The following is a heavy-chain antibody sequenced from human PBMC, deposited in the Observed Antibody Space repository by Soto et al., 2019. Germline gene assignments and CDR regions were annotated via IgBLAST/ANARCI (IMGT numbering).Heavy chain of an antibody. D-gene: IGHD3-3*01. CDR1: GFTFSDYY. CDR3: ARVGYDFWSGYYTNYYYHYMDV. V-gene: IGHV3-11*01. CDR2: ISSSGSTI. J-gene: IGHJ6*03. Sequence: PGGSLRLSCAASGFTFSDYYMSWIRQAPGKGLEWVSYISSSGSTIYYADSVKGRFTISRDNAKNSLYLQMNSLRAEDTAVYYCARVGYDFWSGYYTNYYYHYMDVWGKGTTVTVSS.